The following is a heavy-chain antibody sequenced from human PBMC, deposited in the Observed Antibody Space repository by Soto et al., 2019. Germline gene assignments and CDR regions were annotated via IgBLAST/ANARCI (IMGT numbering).Heavy chain of an antibody. CDR1: GFTFSSYA. CDR2: ISYDASNK. D-gene: IGHD5-18*01. CDR3: AREERIQLWFQSTGDAAFDY. Sequence: QVQLVESGGGVVQPGRSLRLSCAASGFTFSSYAMHWVRQAPGKGLEWVAVISYDASNKYYADSVKGRFTISRDNSKNTLYLQMNSLRAEDTAVYYCAREERIQLWFQSTGDAAFDYWGQGTLVTVSS. J-gene: IGHJ4*02. V-gene: IGHV3-30-3*01.